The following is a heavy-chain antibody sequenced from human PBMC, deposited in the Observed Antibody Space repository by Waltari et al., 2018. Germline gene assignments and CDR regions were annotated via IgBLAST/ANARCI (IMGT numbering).Heavy chain of an antibody. CDR3: ARGVILAVAGNYFDY. V-gene: IGHV4-59*11. J-gene: IGHJ4*02. D-gene: IGHD6-19*01. CDR1: GGSISSHY. CDR2: IYYSGST. Sequence: QVQLQESGPGLVKPPETLSLTCTVSGGSISSHYWSWIRQPPGKGLEWIRYIYYSGSTNYNPSLTSRVTISVDTSKNQFSLKLSSVTAADTAVYYCARGVILAVAGNYFDYWGQGTLVTVSS.